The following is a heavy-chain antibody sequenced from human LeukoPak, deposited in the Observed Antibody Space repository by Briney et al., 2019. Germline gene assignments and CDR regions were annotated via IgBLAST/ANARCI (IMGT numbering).Heavy chain of an antibody. CDR2: IYSDGNT. V-gene: IGHV3-53*01. J-gene: IGHJ4*02. Sequence: GGSLRLSCAASGFTVSSNYMSWVRQAPGKGLEWVSVIYSDGNTYYADSVKGRFTISRDNSKNTLYLQMNSLRAEDTAVYYCATDRGWRTSGYYLYYFEYWGQGTLVTYSS. D-gene: IGHD3-3*01. CDR1: GFTVSSNY. CDR3: ATDRGWRTSGYYLYYFEY.